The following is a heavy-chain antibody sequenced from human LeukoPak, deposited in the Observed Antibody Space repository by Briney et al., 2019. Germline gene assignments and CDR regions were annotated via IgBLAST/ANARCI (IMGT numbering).Heavy chain of an antibody. CDR2: ISGSGGST. CDR3: AKDPGGVVVVAATQPFDP. CDR1: GGSFSGYY. D-gene: IGHD2-15*01. Sequence: ETLSLTCAVYGGSFSGYYWSWIRQPPGKGLEWVSAISGSGGSTYYADSVKGRFTISRDNSKNTLYLQMNSLRAEDTAVYYCAKDPGGVVVVAATQPFDPWGQGTLVTVSS. J-gene: IGHJ5*02. V-gene: IGHV3-23*01.